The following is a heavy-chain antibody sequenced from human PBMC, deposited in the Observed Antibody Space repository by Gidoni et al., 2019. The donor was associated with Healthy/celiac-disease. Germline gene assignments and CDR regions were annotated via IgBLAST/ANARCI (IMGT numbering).Heavy chain of an antibody. D-gene: IGHD6-19*01. J-gene: IGHJ2*01. Sequence: QVQLVESGGGVVQPGRSLSLSCAASGFPFSSYGMHWVRQAPGKGLEWVAVISYDGSNKYYADSVKGRFTISRDNSKNTLYLQMNSLRAEDTAVYYCAKEGSSGWYPDHWYFDLWGRGTLVTVSS. CDR2: ISYDGSNK. CDR1: GFPFSSYG. V-gene: IGHV3-30*18. CDR3: AKEGSSGWYPDHWYFDL.